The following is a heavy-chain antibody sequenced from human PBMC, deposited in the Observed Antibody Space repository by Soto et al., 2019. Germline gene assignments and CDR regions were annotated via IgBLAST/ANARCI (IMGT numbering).Heavy chain of an antibody. CDR1: GYSISSGYY. V-gene: IGHV4-38-2*01. CDR2: IYHSGST. Sequence: SETLSLTCAVSGYSISSGYYWGWSRQPPGKGLEWIGSIYHSGSTYYNPSLKSRVTISVDTSKNQFSLKLSSVTAADTAVYYCARVNYGSGSYYSWYFDYWGQGTLVTVSS. CDR3: ARVNYGSGSYYSWYFDY. D-gene: IGHD3-10*01. J-gene: IGHJ4*02.